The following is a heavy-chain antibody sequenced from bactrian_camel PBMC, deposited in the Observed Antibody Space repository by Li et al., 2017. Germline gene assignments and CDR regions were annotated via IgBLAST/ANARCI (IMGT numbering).Heavy chain of an antibody. CDR1: GYTYASSC. Sequence: QLVESGGGSVQAGGSLRLSCVTSGYTYASSCMGWFRQAPGKEREGVAAIDSTGSANYADSVKGRFSISHDNAKNTLYLQMNSLKPEDTAMYYCAAGKDHTRYDCWTGSDGDNYWGRGTQVTVS. V-gene: IGHV3S55*01. J-gene: IGHJ4*01. CDR3: AAGKDHTRYDCWTGSDGDNY. D-gene: IGHD1*01. CDR2: IDSTGSA.